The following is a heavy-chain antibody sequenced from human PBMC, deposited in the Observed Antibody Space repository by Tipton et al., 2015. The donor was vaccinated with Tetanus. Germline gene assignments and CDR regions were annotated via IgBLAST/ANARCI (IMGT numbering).Heavy chain of an antibody. Sequence: LEWLAYISASGSTNSNYSLKSRITISRDTSKNQFSLKLASVTAADTAVYYCARVDDSVWGSPFDPWGQGVLVTVSS. V-gene: IGHV4-59*01. CDR2: ISASGST. D-gene: IGHD3-16*01. J-gene: IGHJ5*02. CDR3: ARVDDSVWGSPFDP.